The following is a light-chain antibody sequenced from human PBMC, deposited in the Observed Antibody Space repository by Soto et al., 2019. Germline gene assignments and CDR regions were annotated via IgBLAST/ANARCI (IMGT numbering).Light chain of an antibody. CDR1: QSVSRSY. CDR3: QQYGSSPYT. Sequence: DIVLTQSPGTLSLSPGERATLSCRASQSVSRSYLSWYQQRPDQAPRLIIYGASNRATGIPDRFSGSGSGTDFTITISRLEPEDFAVYYCQQYGSSPYTFGQGTKLGI. V-gene: IGKV3-20*01. CDR2: GAS. J-gene: IGKJ2*01.